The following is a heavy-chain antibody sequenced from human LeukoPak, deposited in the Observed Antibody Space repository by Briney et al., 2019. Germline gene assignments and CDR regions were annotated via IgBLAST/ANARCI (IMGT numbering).Heavy chain of an antibody. CDR1: GGSISSGDYY. J-gene: IGHJ4*02. Sequence: SETLSLTCTVSGGSISSGDYYWSWIRQPPGKGLEWIGYIYYSGSTYYNPSLKSRVTISVDTSKNQFSLKLSSVTAADTAVYYCARVGNYYGSGSYPSWGQGTLVTVSS. CDR2: IYYSGST. V-gene: IGHV4-30-4*01. D-gene: IGHD3-10*01. CDR3: ARVGNYYGSGSYPS.